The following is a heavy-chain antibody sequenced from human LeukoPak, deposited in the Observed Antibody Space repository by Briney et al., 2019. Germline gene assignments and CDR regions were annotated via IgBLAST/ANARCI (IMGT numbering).Heavy chain of an antibody. V-gene: IGHV4-59*12. CDR1: GGSISSYY. CDR2: IYYSGST. J-gene: IGHJ3*02. D-gene: IGHD2-21*01. CDR3: AKDGRAYCGGDCYAFDI. Sequence: PSETLSLTCTVSGGSISSYYWSWIRQPPGKGLEWIGYIYYSGSTNYNPSLKSRVTISVDTSKNQFSLKLSSVTAADTAVYYCAKDGRAYCGGDCYAFDIWGQGTMVTVSS.